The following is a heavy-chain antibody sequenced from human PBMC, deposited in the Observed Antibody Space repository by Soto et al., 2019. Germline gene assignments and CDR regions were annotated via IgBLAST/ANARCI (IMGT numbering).Heavy chain of an antibody. Sequence: SETLSLTCTVSGGSISSGGYYWSWIRQHPGKGLEWIGYIYYSGSTYYSPSLKSRVTISVDTSKNQFSLKLSSVTAADTAVYYCAKKGSIYGSGSYYNAAFDIWGQGTMVTVSS. V-gene: IGHV4-31*03. CDR3: AKKGSIYGSGSYYNAAFDI. CDR1: GGSISSGGYY. D-gene: IGHD3-10*01. CDR2: IYYSGST. J-gene: IGHJ3*02.